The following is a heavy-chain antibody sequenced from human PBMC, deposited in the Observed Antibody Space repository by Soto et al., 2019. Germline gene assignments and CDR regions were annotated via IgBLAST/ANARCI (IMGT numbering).Heavy chain of an antibody. CDR1: GFTLSSYW. CDR3: ARDYSAAYCSYYGMDD. D-gene: IGHD2-21*01. Sequence: GGSLRLSWPASGFTLSSYWMSWVRQAPGKVREWVGNIKQDESEKYYGDSVKGRFTSARDNAKNYMYLKMNSLRDEDTAVYYCARDYSAAYCSYYGMDDWGQGTAVTVSS. V-gene: IGHV3-7*03. CDR2: IKQDESEK. J-gene: IGHJ6*02.